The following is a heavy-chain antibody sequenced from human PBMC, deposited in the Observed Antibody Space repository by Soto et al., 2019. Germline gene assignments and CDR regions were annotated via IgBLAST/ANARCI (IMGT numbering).Heavy chain of an antibody. V-gene: IGHV3-21*01. D-gene: IGHD2-21*01. CDR1: GFTFSSYS. Sequence: EVQLVESGGGLVKAGGSLRLSCAASGFTFSSYSMNWVRQAPGKGLEWVASISSSSSYIYYVDSVKGRFTITRDNAENSLSPQLNCRRAEDTSLYYCGRVLCVAVVYDYDFYRDFWDRGTTDTVS. CDR2: ISSSSSYI. J-gene: IGHJ6*03. CDR3: GRVLCVAVVYDYDFYRDF.